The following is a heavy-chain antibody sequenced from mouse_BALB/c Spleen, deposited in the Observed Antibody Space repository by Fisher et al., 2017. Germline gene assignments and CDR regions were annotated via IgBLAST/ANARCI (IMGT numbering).Heavy chain of an antibody. J-gene: IGHJ4*01. D-gene: IGHD2-14*01. V-gene: IGHV5-17*02. Sequence: RFTISRDNPKNTLFLQMTSLRSEDTAMYYCARCRYDVYYYAMDYWGQGTSVTVSS. CDR3: ARCRYDVYYYAMDY.